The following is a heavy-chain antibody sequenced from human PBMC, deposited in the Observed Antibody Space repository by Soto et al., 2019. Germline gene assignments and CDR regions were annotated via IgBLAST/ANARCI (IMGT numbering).Heavy chain of an antibody. CDR3: ARTAVSSRPTRRWFDP. CDR2: ISNSGGT. J-gene: IGHJ5*02. D-gene: IGHD6-25*01. CDR1: GDSISGHY. V-gene: IGHV4-59*11. Sequence: SETLSLTCTVSGDSISGHYWSWIRQSPGKGLEWIGYISNSGGTNYNPSLKSRVTISVDTSKNQISLRLGFVTAADTALYYCARTAVSSRPTRRWFDPWGQGTLVTVSS.